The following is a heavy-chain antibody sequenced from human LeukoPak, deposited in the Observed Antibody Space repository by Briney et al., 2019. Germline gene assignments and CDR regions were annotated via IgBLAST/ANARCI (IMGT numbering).Heavy chain of an antibody. Sequence: RGESLKISCKGSGYTFTTYWISWVRQMPGKGLEWMATIDPSDSYTNYSPSFQGHVTISADKSISTAYLQWSSLKASDTAMYYCARQDRDSGYDFGIDYWGQGTLVTVSS. V-gene: IGHV5-10-1*01. CDR2: IDPSDSYT. CDR3: ARQDRDSGYDFGIDY. D-gene: IGHD5-12*01. J-gene: IGHJ4*02. CDR1: GYTFTTYW.